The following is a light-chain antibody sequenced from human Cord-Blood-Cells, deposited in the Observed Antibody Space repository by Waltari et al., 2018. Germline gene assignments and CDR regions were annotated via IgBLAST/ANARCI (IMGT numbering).Light chain of an antibody. CDR3: QQSYSTPLT. CDR2: AAS. CDR1: QSISSY. J-gene: IGKJ4*01. Sequence: DIQMTQSPSSLSAPVGDRVTITCGAIQSISSYLNWYQQKPGKAPKLLISAASSLQSGVPSRFSGSGSGTDFTLTISSLQPEDFATYYCQQSYSTPLTFGGGTKVEIK. V-gene: IGKV1-39*01.